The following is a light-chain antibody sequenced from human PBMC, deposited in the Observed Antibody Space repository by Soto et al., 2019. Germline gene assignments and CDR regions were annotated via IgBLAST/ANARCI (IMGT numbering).Light chain of an antibody. CDR3: GAWDSSLSAVV. Sequence: QAVVTQPPSMSVAPGQMVTISCSGSSSNIGNNRVSWYQQLPGAAPKLLIYDDYARPSGIPDRFSGSKSGTSATLGITGLQSGDEADYYCGAWDSSLSAVVFGGGTKVTVL. J-gene: IGLJ2*01. CDR1: SSNIGNNR. V-gene: IGLV1-51*01. CDR2: DDY.